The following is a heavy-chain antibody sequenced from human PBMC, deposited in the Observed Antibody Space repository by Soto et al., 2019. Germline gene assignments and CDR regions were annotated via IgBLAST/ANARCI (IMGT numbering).Heavy chain of an antibody. V-gene: IGHV1-18*01. D-gene: IGHD3-10*01. CDR2: ISAYNGNT. J-gene: IGHJ5*02. CDR1: GYTFTSYG. CDR3: ARLVSLLLWFGGSSNWFDP. Sequence: VKVSCKASGYTFTSYGLSWVRQAPGQGLEWMGWISAYNGNTNYAQKLQGGVTMTTDTSTSTAYMELRSLRSDDTAVYYCARLVSLLLWFGGSSNWFDPWGQGTLVTVSS.